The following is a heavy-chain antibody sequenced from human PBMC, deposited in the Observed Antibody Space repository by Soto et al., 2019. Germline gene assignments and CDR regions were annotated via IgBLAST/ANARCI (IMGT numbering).Heavy chain of an antibody. CDR2: IIPILDIT. Sequence: QVQLVQSGAEVKKPGSSVKVSCKASGGTFSSYPISWVRQAPGRGLEWMGRIIPILDITDYAQRFQGRVTITADKFTSTAYMELSRLSSDDTAVYYCARPTSTGTTSGYYFDYWGQGTLVTVSS. D-gene: IGHD1-7*01. V-gene: IGHV1-69*02. J-gene: IGHJ4*02. CDR3: ARPTSTGTTSGYYFDY. CDR1: GGTFSSYP.